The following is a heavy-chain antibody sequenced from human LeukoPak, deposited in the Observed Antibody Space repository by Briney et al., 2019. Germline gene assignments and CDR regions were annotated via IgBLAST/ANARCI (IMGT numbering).Heavy chain of an antibody. Sequence: SETLSLTCAAYDGSFSGYYWSWIRQPPGKGLEWIGEINHSGSTNYNPSLKSRVTISVDTSKNQFSLKLSPVTAADTAVYYCAAGYSSGWKAYYYYYGMDVWGQGTTVTVSS. J-gene: IGHJ6*02. CDR3: AAGYSSGWKAYYYYYGMDV. V-gene: IGHV4-34*01. CDR1: DGSFSGYY. CDR2: INHSGST. D-gene: IGHD6-19*01.